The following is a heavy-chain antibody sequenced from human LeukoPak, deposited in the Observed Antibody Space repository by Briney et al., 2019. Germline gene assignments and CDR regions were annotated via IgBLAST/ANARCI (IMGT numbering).Heavy chain of an antibody. CDR3: ARARDKYSSGWYLFYYYYYMDV. V-gene: IGHV3-11*04. D-gene: IGHD6-19*01. Sequence: PGGSLRLSCAASGFTFSDYYMSWIRQAPGKGLEWVSYISSSGSTIYYADSVKGRFTISRDNAKNSLYLQMNSLRAEDTAVYYCARARDKYSSGWYLFYYYYYMDVWGKGTTVTISS. J-gene: IGHJ6*03. CDR1: GFTFSDYY. CDR2: ISSSGSTI.